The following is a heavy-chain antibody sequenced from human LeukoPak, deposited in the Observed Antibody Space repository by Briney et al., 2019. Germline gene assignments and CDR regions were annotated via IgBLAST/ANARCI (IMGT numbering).Heavy chain of an antibody. J-gene: IGHJ4*02. V-gene: IGHV3-23*01. CDR2: ISGSGGST. D-gene: IGHD3-22*01. Sequence: GGSLRLSCAASGFTFSSYGMSWVRQAPGKGLEWVSAISGSGGSTYYADSVKGRFTISRDNSKNTLYLQMNSLRAEDTAVYYCARWGWDSSGYYLDYWGQGTLVTVSS. CDR1: GFTFSSYG. CDR3: ARWGWDSSGYYLDY.